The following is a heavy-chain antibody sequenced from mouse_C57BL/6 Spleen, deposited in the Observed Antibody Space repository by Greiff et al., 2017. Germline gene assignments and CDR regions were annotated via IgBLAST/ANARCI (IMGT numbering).Heavy chain of an antibody. D-gene: IGHD2-3*01. Sequence: EVKVVESGPELVKPGDSVKISCKASGYSFTGYFMNWVMQSHGKSLEWIGRINPYNGDTFYNQKFKGKATLTVDKSSSTAHMELRSLTSEDSAVYYCARWEDGSHDYYAMDYWGQGTSVTVSS. CDR1: GYSFTGYF. CDR3: ARWEDGSHDYYAMDY. J-gene: IGHJ4*01. CDR2: INPYNGDT. V-gene: IGHV1-20*01.